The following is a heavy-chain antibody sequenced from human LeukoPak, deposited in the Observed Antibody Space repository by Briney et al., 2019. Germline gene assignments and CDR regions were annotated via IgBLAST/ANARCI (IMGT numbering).Heavy chain of an antibody. V-gene: IGHV3-21*01. J-gene: IGHJ4*02. CDR1: GFTFSSYS. CDR2: ISSSSSYI. Sequence: PGGSLRLSCAASGFTFSSYSMNWVRQAPGKGLEWVSSISSSSSYIYYADSVKGRFTISRDNAKNSLYLQMNSLRAEDTAVCYCARERRGYFDYWGQGTLVTVSS. CDR3: ARERRGYFDY.